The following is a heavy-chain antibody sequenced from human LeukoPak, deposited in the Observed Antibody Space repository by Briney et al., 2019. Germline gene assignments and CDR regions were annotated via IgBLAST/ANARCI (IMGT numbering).Heavy chain of an antibody. Sequence: GGSLRLSCAASGFTFDDYAMHWVRQAPGKGLEWVSPISGDGGSTYYADSMKGRFTISRDNSKNSLYLQMNSLRTEDTALYYCAKGIRELGYYGSGSPLIGVWGQGTTVTVSS. D-gene: IGHD3-10*01. V-gene: IGHV3-43*02. CDR3: AKGIRELGYYGSGSPLIGV. CDR2: ISGDGGST. J-gene: IGHJ6*02. CDR1: GFTFDDYA.